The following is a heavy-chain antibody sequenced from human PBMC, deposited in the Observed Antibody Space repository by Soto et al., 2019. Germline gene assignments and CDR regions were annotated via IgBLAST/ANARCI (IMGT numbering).Heavy chain of an antibody. CDR3: ARGGSGYGGNSDYFDY. CDR2: MNPNSGNT. D-gene: IGHD4-17*01. Sequence: QVQLVQSGAEVKKPGASVKVSCKASGYTFTTYDINWVRQATGQGLEWMGWMNPNSGNTGNAQKFQGRVTMNRNTSTRTAYMELSSLGSEDTAVYYCARGGSGYGGNSDYFDYWGQGTLVTVSS. CDR1: GYTFTTYD. V-gene: IGHV1-8*01. J-gene: IGHJ4*02.